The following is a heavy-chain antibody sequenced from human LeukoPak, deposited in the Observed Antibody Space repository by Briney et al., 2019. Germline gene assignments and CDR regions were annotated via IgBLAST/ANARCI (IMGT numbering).Heavy chain of an antibody. J-gene: IGHJ4*02. CDR1: GYTFIGYY. CDR3: ARAHCSSTNCYQFDY. CDR2: INPNSGGT. Sequence: ASVKVSCKASGYTFIGYYIHWVRQAPGQGLEWMGWINPNSGGTNYAQKFQGRVTMTRDTSISTAYMELSRLISGDTAVYHCARAHCSSTNCYQFDYWGQGTLVTVSS. V-gene: IGHV1-2*02. D-gene: IGHD2-2*01.